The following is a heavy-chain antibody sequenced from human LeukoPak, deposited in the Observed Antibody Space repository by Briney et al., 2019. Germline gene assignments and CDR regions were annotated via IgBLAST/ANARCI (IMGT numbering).Heavy chain of an antibody. Sequence: GGSLRLSCAASGFTFSSYWMSWVSQAPGKGLEWVANIKQDGSEKYYVDSVKGRFTISRDNAKNSLYLQMNSLRAEDTAVYYCARDKGAYDFWSGYYFDYWGQGTLVTVSS. CDR2: IKQDGSEK. CDR3: ARDKGAYDFWSGYYFDY. D-gene: IGHD3-3*01. J-gene: IGHJ4*02. V-gene: IGHV3-7*01. CDR1: GFTFSSYW.